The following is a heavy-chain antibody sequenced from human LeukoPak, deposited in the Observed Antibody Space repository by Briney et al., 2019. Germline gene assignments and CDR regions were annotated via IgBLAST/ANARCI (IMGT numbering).Heavy chain of an antibody. CDR3: ARDRSLSGY. V-gene: IGHV3-7*01. D-gene: IGHD1-26*01. CDR1: GFIFSNYW. Sequence: PGGSLRLSCAASGFIFSNYWMSWVRQAPGKGLEWVANIKEDGSEKYYVASVKGRSTISRDNAKNSLFLQMNSLRVKDTAVYYCARDRSLSGYWGQGTLVTVSS. CDR2: IKEDGSEK. J-gene: IGHJ4*02.